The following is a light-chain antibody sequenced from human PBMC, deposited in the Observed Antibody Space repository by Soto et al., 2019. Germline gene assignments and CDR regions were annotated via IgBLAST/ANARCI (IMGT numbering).Light chain of an antibody. Sequence: VLAQSPGTLSFSPGERVTLSCRASQTVSSNYLAWYQQKPGQAPRLLIYGASSRATGIPDRFSGSGSGTGFTLAISRLEPEDLEVYYCQQYGSSVSYTFGQGAKLEIK. J-gene: IGKJ2*01. CDR1: QTVSSNY. V-gene: IGKV3-20*01. CDR3: QQYGSSVSYT. CDR2: GAS.